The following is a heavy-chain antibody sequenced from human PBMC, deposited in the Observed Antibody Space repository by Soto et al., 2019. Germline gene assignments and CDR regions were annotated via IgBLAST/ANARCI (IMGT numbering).Heavy chain of an antibody. J-gene: IGHJ2*01. CDR1: GFTFSNAW. V-gene: IGHV3-15*01. CDR2: IKSKTDGGTT. D-gene: IGHD1-1*01. Sequence: EVQLVESGGGLVKPGGSLRLSCAASGFTFSNAWMSWVRQAPGKGLEWVGRIKSKTDGGTTDYAGPVKGRFTISRDESKNTLYLKMNSLKTEDTAVYYCTTTTGTTYSYFDLWGRGTLVTVSS. CDR3: TTTTGTTYSYFDL.